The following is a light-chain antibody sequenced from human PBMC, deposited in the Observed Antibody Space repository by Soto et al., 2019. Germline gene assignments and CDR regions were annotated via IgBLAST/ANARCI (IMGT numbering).Light chain of an antibody. V-gene: IGKV3-20*01. Sequence: EIVLTQSPGTLSLSPGERATLSCRASQSVSSSYLAWYQHKRGQAPRLLIYGASSRATGIPDRFSGSGSGTDFTLTISRLEPEDFAVYYCQQYCSSTLTFGGGTKVEIK. CDR3: QQYCSSTLT. CDR1: QSVSSSY. CDR2: GAS. J-gene: IGKJ4*01.